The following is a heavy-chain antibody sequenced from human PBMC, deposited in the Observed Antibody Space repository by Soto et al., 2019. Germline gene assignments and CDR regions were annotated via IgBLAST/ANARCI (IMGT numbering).Heavy chain of an antibody. J-gene: IGHJ6*02. V-gene: IGHV3-33*01. CDR3: ARDRGYSGYDSPRYYYGMDV. CDR2: IWYDGSNK. D-gene: IGHD5-12*01. Sequence: QVQLVESGGGVVQPGRSLRLSCAASGFTFSSYGMHWVRQAPGKGLEWVAVIWYDGSNKWYADSVKGRFTISRDNSKNTXHMXMNSLRAEDTAVYSCARDRGYSGYDSPRYYYGMDVWGQGTTVTVSS. CDR1: GFTFSSYG.